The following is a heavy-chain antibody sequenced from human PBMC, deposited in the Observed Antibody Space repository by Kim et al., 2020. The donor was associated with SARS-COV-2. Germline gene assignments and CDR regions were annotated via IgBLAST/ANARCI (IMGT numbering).Heavy chain of an antibody. CDR1: GGTFSSYA. CDR3: ARDSIDYGDYVGYNAFDI. V-gene: IGHV1-69*13. J-gene: IGHJ3*02. Sequence: SVTVSCKASGGTFSSYAISWVRQAPGQGLEWMGGIIPIFGTANYAQKFQGRVTITADESTSTAYMELSSLRSEDTAVYYCARDSIDYGDYVGYNAFDIWGQGTMVTVSS. CDR2: IIPIFGTA. D-gene: IGHD4-17*01.